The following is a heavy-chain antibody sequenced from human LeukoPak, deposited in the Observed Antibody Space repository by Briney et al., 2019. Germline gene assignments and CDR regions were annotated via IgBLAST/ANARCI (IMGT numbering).Heavy chain of an antibody. D-gene: IGHD3-22*01. CDR3: ARDHYYDSSGYLPGYYYGMDV. CDR2: ISAYNGNT. CDR1: GYTFTSYG. Sequence: ASVKVSCKASGYTFTSYGISWVRQAPGQGLEWMGWISAYNGNTNYAQKLQGRVTMTTDTSTSTAYMELRSLRSDDTAVYYCARDHYYDSSGYLPGYYYGMDVWGQGTTVTVSS. V-gene: IGHV1-18*01. J-gene: IGHJ6*02.